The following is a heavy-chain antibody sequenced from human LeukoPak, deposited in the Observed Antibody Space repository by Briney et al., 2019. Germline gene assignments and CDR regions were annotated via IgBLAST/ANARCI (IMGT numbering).Heavy chain of an antibody. V-gene: IGHV4-34*01. D-gene: IGHD3-22*01. CDR1: GGSFSGYY. Sequence: SETLSLTCAVYGGSFSGYYWSWIRQPPGKGLEWIGEINHSGSTNYNPSLKSRVTISVDTSKNQFSLKLSSVTAADTAVYYCARVDYDSSGYYYSYWGQGTLVTVSS. CDR3: ARVDYDSSGYYYSY. CDR2: INHSGST. J-gene: IGHJ4*02.